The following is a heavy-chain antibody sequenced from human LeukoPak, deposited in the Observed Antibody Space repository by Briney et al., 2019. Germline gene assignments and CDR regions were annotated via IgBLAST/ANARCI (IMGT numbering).Heavy chain of an antibody. V-gene: IGHV3-21*04. Sequence: GGSLRLSCAAPGITFSNYNMNWVRQAPGKGLEWISSITSSSSYTFYADSVEGRFTISRDNAKNSLYLQMNSLRVEDTAVYYCARDRLRDAFDIWGQGTMVTVSS. CDR1: GITFSNYN. CDR3: ARDRLRDAFDI. CDR2: ITSSSSYT. D-gene: IGHD4-17*01. J-gene: IGHJ3*02.